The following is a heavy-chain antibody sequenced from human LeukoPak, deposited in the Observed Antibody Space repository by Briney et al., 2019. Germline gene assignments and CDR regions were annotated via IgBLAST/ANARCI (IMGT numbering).Heavy chain of an antibody. J-gene: IGHJ3*02. CDR2: IGYDGSNK. V-gene: IGHV3-30*02. CDR1: GFTFSNYA. Sequence: GGSLRLSCAASGFTFSNYAIHWVRQAPGKGLDWVAFIGYDGSNKDYADSVKGRFTISSDNSRTTLYMQMNSLRAEDTAVYYCVKWTSNGDAFDIWGQGTMVTVSS. CDR3: VKWTSNGDAFDI. D-gene: IGHD2-8*01.